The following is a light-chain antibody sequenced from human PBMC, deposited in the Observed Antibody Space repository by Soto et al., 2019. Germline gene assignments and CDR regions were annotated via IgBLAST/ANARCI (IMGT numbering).Light chain of an antibody. CDR1: QSISSW. Sequence: DIQMTQSPSTLSASVGDRITITCRASQSISSWLAWYQQKPGKAPKLLIYKASSLASGIPSRFSGSGSRTEFTLTISSLQPDDFASYYCQQYNSYSLTFGQGTKLEIK. V-gene: IGKV1-5*03. J-gene: IGKJ2*01. CDR3: QQYNSYSLT. CDR2: KAS.